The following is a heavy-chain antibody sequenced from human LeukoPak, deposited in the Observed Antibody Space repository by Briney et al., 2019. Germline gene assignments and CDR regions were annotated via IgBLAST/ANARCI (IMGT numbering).Heavy chain of an antibody. CDR1: GFTFSSYA. J-gene: IGHJ5*02. Sequence: PGGSLRLSCAASGFTFSSYAMSWVRQAPGKGLEWVANIKQDGSEKYYVDSVKGRFTISRDNAKNSLYLQMNTLRAEDTAVYYCARVRAYCSGGSCYWFDPWGQGTLVTVSS. D-gene: IGHD2-15*01. CDR2: IKQDGSEK. CDR3: ARVRAYCSGGSCYWFDP. V-gene: IGHV3-7*01.